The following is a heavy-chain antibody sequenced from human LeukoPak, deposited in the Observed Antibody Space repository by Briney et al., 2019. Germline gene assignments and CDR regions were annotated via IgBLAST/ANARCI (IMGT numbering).Heavy chain of an antibody. J-gene: IGHJ3*02. V-gene: IGHV1-2*02. CDR2: LNPNTGGT. Sequence: ASVKVSCKPSGYTFTDYYIHWVRQAPGQGLEWMGWLNPNTGGTNSAQKFRGRVTMTRDTSISAVYMELSRLRSDDTAIYYCARGGVYSWNAFDIWGQGTMVTVSS. CDR3: ARGGVYSWNAFDI. D-gene: IGHD4-11*01. CDR1: GYTFTDYY.